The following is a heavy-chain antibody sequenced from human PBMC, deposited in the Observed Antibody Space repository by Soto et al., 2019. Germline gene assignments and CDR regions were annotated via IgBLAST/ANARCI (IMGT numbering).Heavy chain of an antibody. V-gene: IGHV1-69*12. CDR2: IIPIFGTA. Sequence: QVQLVQSGAVVKKPGSSVKVSCKASGGIFSSYAINWVRQAPGQGLEWMGGIIPIFGTANYAQKFQGRVTITADESTSTAYMERSSLRSEDTAVYYCASVGIAEYCSGGSCYFWNDWGQGTRVTVSS. J-gene: IGHJ4*02. D-gene: IGHD2-15*01. CDR1: GGIFSSYA. CDR3: ASVGIAEYCSGGSCYFWND.